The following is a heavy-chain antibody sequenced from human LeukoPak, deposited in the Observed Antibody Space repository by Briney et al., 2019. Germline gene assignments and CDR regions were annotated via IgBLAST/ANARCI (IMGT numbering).Heavy chain of an antibody. J-gene: IGHJ6*02. V-gene: IGHV1-46*01. Sequence: ASVKVSCKASGYTFTSYYMHWVRQAPGRGLEWMGIINPSGGSTSYAQKFQGRVTMTRDTSTSTVYMELSSLRSEDTAVYYCARDRVTVTYYYYYYGMDVWGQGTTVTVSS. D-gene: IGHD4-17*01. CDR1: GYTFTSYY. CDR2: INPSGGST. CDR3: ARDRVTVTYYYYYYGMDV.